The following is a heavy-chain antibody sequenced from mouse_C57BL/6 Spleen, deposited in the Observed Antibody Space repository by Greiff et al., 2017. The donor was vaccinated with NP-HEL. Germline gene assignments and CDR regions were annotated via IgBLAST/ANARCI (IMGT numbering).Heavy chain of an antibody. V-gene: IGHV5-12*01. CDR1: GFTFSDYY. D-gene: IGHD1-1*02. J-gene: IGHJ2*01. CDR2: ISNGGGST. Sequence: EVKLMESGGGLVQPGGSLKLSCAASGFTFSDYYMYWVRQTPEKRLEWVAYISNGGGSTYYPDTVKGRFTISRDNAKHTLYLQMSRLKSEDTAMYYCARQGRWGGYVDYWGQGTTLTVSS. CDR3: ARQGRWGGYVDY.